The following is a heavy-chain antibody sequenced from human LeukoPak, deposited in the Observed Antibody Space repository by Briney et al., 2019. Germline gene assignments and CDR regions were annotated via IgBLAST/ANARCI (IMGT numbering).Heavy chain of an antibody. J-gene: IGHJ4*02. CDR3: ARALAPSIAARPGDY. CDR1: GGSISSGSYY. CDR2: IYTSGST. D-gene: IGHD6-6*01. Sequence: SQTLSLTCTVSGGSISSGSYYWSWLRQPAGKGLEWIGRIYTSGSTNYNPSLKSRVTISVDTSKNQFSLKLSSVTAADTAVYYCARALAPSIAARPGDYWGQGTLVTVSS. V-gene: IGHV4-61*02.